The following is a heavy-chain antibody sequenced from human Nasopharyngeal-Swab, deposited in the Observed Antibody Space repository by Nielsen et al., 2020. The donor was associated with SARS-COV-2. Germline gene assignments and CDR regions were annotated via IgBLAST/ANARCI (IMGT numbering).Heavy chain of an antibody. Sequence: AETLSLTCAVYGGSFSASYWGWIRQPPGKGLEWIGEINYSGSTNYNPSLKSRVTISVDTSKNQFSLKLSSVTAADTAVYYCARGLSGIVPGPILGLGPYYSYYYMDVWGKGTTVTVSS. CDR2: INYSGST. CDR3: ARGLSGIVPGPILGLGPYYSYYYMDV. CDR1: GGSFSASY. D-gene: IGHD2-2*01. J-gene: IGHJ6*03. V-gene: IGHV4-34*01.